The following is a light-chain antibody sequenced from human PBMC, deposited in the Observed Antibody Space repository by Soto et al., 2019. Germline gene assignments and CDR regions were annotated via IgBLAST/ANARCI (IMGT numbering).Light chain of an antibody. V-gene: IGLV4-60*03. CDR2: LEGSGTY. CDR3: ETWDSNTRV. J-gene: IGLJ3*02. CDR1: SGHSSYI. Sequence: QPVLTQSSSASASLGSSVKLTCTLSSGHSSYIIAWHQQQPGKAPRSLMKLEGSGTYNKGSGVPDRFSGSSSGADRYLTISNLQSEDEADYYCETWDSNTRVFGGGTKLTVL.